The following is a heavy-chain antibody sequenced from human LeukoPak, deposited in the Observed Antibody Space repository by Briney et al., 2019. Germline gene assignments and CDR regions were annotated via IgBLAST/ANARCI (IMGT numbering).Heavy chain of an antibody. V-gene: IGHV1-69*05. J-gene: IGHJ5*02. D-gene: IGHD2-2*01. Sequence: SVKVSCKASGGTFSSYAISWVRQAPGQGLEWMGGIIPIFGTANYAQKFQGRVTMTTDTSTSTAYMELRSLRSDDTAVYYCARDRGASIVVVPAAKKRSRFDPWGQGTLVTVSS. CDR3: ARDRGASIVVVPAAKKRSRFDP. CDR2: IIPIFGTA. CDR1: GGTFSSYA.